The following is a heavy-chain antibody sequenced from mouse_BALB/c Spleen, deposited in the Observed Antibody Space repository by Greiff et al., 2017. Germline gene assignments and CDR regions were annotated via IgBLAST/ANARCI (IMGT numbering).Heavy chain of an antibody. V-gene: IGHV1-69*02. Sequence: QVQLQQPGAELVTPGASVKMSCKASGYTFTDYWMHWVKQRPGQGLEWIGAIDTSDSYTSYNQKFKGKATLTVDESSSTAYMQLSSLTSEDSAVYYCASAYYGNPFAYWGQGTLVTVSA. D-gene: IGHD2-10*01. CDR2: IDTSDSYT. CDR3: ASAYYGNPFAY. CDR1: GYTFTDYW. J-gene: IGHJ3*01.